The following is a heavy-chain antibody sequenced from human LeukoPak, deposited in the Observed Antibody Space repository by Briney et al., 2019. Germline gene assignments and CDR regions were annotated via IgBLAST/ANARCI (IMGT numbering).Heavy chain of an antibody. CDR2: ISADSGDR. Sequence: AAVTVSCKASGDSFSNYGFAWVRQAPGQGLEWMGWISADSGDRYYAQNFQHRVTMTTDTSTTTGYMELRSLRSDDTAVYYCASGSYLWGGMDVWGQGTMVTVYS. CDR1: GDSFSNYG. CDR3: ASGSYLWGGMDV. V-gene: IGHV1-18*01. J-gene: IGHJ6*02. D-gene: IGHD1-26*01.